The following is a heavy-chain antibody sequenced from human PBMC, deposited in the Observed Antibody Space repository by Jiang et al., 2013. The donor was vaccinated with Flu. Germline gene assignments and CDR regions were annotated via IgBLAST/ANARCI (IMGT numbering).Heavy chain of an antibody. V-gene: IGHV6-1*01. CDR2: TYYRSQWYN. J-gene: IGHJ4*02. Sequence: VSSNNVAWNWIRQSPSRGLEWLGRTYYRSQWYNDYAASVKSRITIKPDTSTNQFTLQLNSVTPEDTAVYYCVGFSNYNSGTFWTDWGQGTHVTVSS. D-gene: IGHD3-10*01. CDR3: VGFSNYNSGTFWTD. CDR1: VSSNNVA.